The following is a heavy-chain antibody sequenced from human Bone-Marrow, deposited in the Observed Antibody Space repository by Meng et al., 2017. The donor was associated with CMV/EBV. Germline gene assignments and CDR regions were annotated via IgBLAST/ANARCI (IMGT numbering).Heavy chain of an antibody. CDR3: ARVHAYLGYCSSTSCYLAY. CDR2: IKQDGSEK. Sequence: GESLKISCAASGFTFSSYWMSWVRQAPGKGLEWVANIKQDGSEKYYVDSLKGRFTISRDNAKNSLYLQMNSLRAEDTAVYYCARVHAYLGYCSSTSCYLAYWGQGHRVNGAS. J-gene: IGHJ4*02. D-gene: IGHD2-2*01. CDR1: GFTFSSYW. V-gene: IGHV3-7*01.